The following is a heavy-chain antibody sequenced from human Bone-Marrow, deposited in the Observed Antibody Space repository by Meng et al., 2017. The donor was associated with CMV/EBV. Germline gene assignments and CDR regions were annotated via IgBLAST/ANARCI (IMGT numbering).Heavy chain of an antibody. J-gene: IGHJ6*02. Sequence: SETLSLTCTVSGGSISSSSYYWGWIRQPPGKGLEWIGSIYYSGSTYYNPSLKSRVTISVDTSKNQFSLKLSSVTAADTAVYYCARDRWSSKGVYYGMDVWGQGTTVTVSS. CDR3: ARDRWSSKGVYYGMDV. CDR2: IYYSGST. V-gene: IGHV4-39*07. D-gene: IGHD6-13*01. CDR1: GGSISSSSYY.